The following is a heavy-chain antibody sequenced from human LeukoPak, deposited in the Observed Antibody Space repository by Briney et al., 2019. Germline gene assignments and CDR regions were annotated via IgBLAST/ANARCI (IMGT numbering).Heavy chain of an antibody. D-gene: IGHD1-26*01. CDR2: IYPGDSDT. V-gene: IGHV5-51*01. Sequence: GESLKISCKGSGYSFTSYWIGWVRQMAGKGLEWMGIIYPGDSDTRYSPSFQGQVTISADKSISTAYLQWSSLKASDTAMYYCARRRLLTWAYNWFDPWGQGTLVTVSS. CDR1: GYSFTSYW. J-gene: IGHJ5*02. CDR3: ARRRLLTWAYNWFDP.